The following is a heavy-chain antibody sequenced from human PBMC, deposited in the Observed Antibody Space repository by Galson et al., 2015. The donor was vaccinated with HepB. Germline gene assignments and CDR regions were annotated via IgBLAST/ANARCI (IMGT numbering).Heavy chain of an antibody. CDR1: GFTFSSYA. D-gene: IGHD6-13*01. CDR3: PKCRIAAPTVLDGYYYYGRDV. J-gene: IGHJ6*02. V-gene: IGHV3-23*01. CDR2: IRGSGGST. Sequence: SLRLSCAASGFTFSSYAMSWVRQAPGKGLEWVSVIRGSGGSTYYGDSVKGRFTISRDNSKNTLYLQMNSLRAEDTAVNYCPKCRIAAPTVLDGYYYYGRDVLGQGTTVTVSS.